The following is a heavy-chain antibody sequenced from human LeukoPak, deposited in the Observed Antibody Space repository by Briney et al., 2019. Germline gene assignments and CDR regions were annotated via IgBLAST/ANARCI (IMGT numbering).Heavy chain of an antibody. V-gene: IGHV3-33*01. Sequence: PGGSLRLSCVASDFTFSSYGMQWVRQAPGKGLEWVADIWYDGNNKYYADSVEGRFTISRDNSKNTVYLQMNSLRVEDTAVYYCVRDAGPYSSSWHEYFQHWGQGTVVTVSS. CDR3: VRDAGPYSSSWHEYFQH. CDR2: IWYDGNNK. D-gene: IGHD6-13*01. J-gene: IGHJ1*01. CDR1: DFTFSSYG.